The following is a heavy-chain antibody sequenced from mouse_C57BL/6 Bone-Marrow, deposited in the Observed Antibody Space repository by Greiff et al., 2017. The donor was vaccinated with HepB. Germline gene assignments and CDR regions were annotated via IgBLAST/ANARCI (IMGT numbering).Heavy chain of an antibody. CDR3: ARPLYYGSSYRGDFDY. D-gene: IGHD1-1*01. J-gene: IGHJ2*01. V-gene: IGHV1-26*01. CDR1: GYTFTDYY. CDR2: INPNNGGT. Sequence: EVQLQQSGPELVKPGASVKISCKASGYTFTDYYMNWVKQSHGKSLEWIGDINPNNGGTSYNQKFKGKATLTVDKSSSTAYMELRSLTSEDSAVYYCARPLYYGSSYRGDFDYWGQGTTLTVSS.